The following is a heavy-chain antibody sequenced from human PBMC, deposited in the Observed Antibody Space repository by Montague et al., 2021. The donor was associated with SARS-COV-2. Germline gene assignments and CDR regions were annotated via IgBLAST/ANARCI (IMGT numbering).Heavy chain of an antibody. CDR3: ARVQGITMIVVVIGAFDI. D-gene: IGHD3-22*01. Sequence: TLSLTCTVSGGSISSGGYYWSWIRQHPGKGLEWIGYIYYSGSTCYNPSLKSRVTISVDTSKNQFFLKLSSVTAADTAVYYCARVQGITMIVVVIGAFDIWGQGTMVTVSS. J-gene: IGHJ3*02. V-gene: IGHV4-31*03. CDR1: GGSISSGGYY. CDR2: IYYSGST.